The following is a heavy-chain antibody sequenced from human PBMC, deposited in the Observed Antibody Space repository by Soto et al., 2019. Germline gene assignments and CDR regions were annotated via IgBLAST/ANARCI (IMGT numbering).Heavy chain of an antibody. CDR3: ARVGQWLVQKTHWFDP. Sequence: PSETLSLTCTVSGGSISASSYYWGWIRQPPGKGLEWIGEINHSGSTNYNPSLKSRVTISVDTSKNQFSLKLSSVTAADTAVYYCARVGQWLVQKTHWFDPWGQGTLVTVSS. D-gene: IGHD6-19*01. CDR1: GGSISASSYY. V-gene: IGHV4-39*07. CDR2: INHSGST. J-gene: IGHJ5*02.